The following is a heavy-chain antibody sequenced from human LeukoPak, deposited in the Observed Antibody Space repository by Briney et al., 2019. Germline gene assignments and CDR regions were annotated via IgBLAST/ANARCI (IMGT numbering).Heavy chain of an antibody. CDR3: ARVGGRGVYWYFDL. D-gene: IGHD3-10*01. V-gene: IGHV4-39*07. CDR2: IYYSGST. J-gene: IGHJ2*01. CDR1: GGSISSSSYY. Sequence: SETLSLTCTVSGGSISSSSYYWGWIRQPPGKGLEWIGSIYYSGSTYYNPSLKSRVTISVDTSKNQFSLKLSSVTAADTAVYYCARVGGRGVYWYFDLWGRGTLVTVSS.